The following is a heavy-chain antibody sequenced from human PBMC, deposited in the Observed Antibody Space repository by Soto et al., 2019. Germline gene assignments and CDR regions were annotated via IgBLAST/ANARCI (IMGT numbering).Heavy chain of an antibody. J-gene: IGHJ4*02. CDR3: ARDAISSDYFDY. D-gene: IGHD3-22*01. V-gene: IGHV3-53*02. Sequence: EVQLVETGGGLIQPGGSLRLSCAASGFTVSSNYMSWVRQAPGQGLEWVSFIYSGGRTYYADSVKGRFTISRDNSKNTRYLQMNSLRAEDTAVYYCARDAISSDYFDYWGQGTLVIVSS. CDR1: GFTVSSNY. CDR2: IYSGGRT.